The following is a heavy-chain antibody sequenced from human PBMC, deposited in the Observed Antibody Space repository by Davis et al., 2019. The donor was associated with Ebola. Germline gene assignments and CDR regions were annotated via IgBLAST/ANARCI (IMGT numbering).Heavy chain of an antibody. Sequence: GESLKISCAASGFTVSSNYMSWVRQAPGKGLEWVSGISDSSGSTYYADSVKGRFTISRDNSKNTLYLQMNSLRAEDTAVYYCASTTVVTGGHAFDIWGQGTMVTVSS. D-gene: IGHD4-23*01. CDR2: ISDSSGST. V-gene: IGHV3-53*01. CDR1: GFTVSSNY. J-gene: IGHJ3*02. CDR3: ASTTVVTGGHAFDI.